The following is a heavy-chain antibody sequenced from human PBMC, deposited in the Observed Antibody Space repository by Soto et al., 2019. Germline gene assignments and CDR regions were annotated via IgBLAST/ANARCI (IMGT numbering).Heavy chain of an antibody. CDR2: IYNGGST. CDR1: GGSISHVYYY. J-gene: IGHJ4*02. Sequence: QVQLQESGPGLLKPSQTLSLTCAVSGGSISHVYYYWSWIRQLPDKGLEWNGHIYNGGSTYNNPSPPSQVTISVDTSRNHFSLQLTSVSAADTAFYYCATGPSGDNVDSGGQGILVPVSS. V-gene: IGHV4-30-4*01. CDR3: ATGPSGDNVDS. D-gene: IGHD7-27*01.